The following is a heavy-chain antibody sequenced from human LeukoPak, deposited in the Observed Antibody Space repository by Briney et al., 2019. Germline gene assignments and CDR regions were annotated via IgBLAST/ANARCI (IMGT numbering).Heavy chain of an antibody. CDR2: IISKTDGGTT. CDR1: GFTFSNAW. J-gene: IGHJ4*02. CDR3: TTRAYH. V-gene: IGHV3-15*01. D-gene: IGHD2-21*01. Sequence: GVSLRLSCAASGFTFSNAWMSWVRQAPGEGLEWVGRIISKTDGGTTDYAAPVKERITISSDDSKSMLYLQMNSLKIEDTAMYYCTTRAYHWGQGTLVTVSS.